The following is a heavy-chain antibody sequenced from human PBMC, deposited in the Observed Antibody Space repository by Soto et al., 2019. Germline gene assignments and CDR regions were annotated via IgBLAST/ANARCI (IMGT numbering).Heavy chain of an antibody. V-gene: IGHV1-69*01. CDR2: IIPIFGTA. Sequence: QVQLVQSGAEVKKPGSSVKVSCKASGGTFSSYAISWVRQAPGQGLEWMGGIIPIFGTANYAQKFQGRVTITADESTRTAYMELSSLSSEDTAVYYCARDQVRASVYSNYDYYYGMDVWGQGTTVTVSS. J-gene: IGHJ6*02. CDR1: GGTFSSYA. D-gene: IGHD4-4*01. CDR3: ARDQVRASVYSNYDYYYGMDV.